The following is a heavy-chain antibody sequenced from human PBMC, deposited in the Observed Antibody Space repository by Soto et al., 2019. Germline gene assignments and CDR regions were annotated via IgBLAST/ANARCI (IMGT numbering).Heavy chain of an antibody. CDR3: ASNIAVAGIFDY. J-gene: IGHJ4*02. CDR2: ISYDGSNK. D-gene: IGHD6-19*01. CDR1: GFTFSSYA. V-gene: IGHV3-30-3*01. Sequence: GGSLRLSCAASGFTFSSYAMHWVRQAPGKGLEWVAVISYDGSNKYYADSVKGRFTISRDNSKNTLYLQMNSLRAEDTAVYYCASNIAVAGIFDYWGQGTLVTVS.